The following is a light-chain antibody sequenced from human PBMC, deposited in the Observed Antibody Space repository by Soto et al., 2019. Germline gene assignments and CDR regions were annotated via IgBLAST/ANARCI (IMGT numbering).Light chain of an antibody. CDR2: EVT. CDR3: CSYAGISTFEV. Sequence: QSALTQPASVSGSSGQSITISYTGTSRDVGNYNLVSWYQQHPGKAPKLIIYEVTKRPSGVSNRFSASKSGNTASLTISGLQAEDEADYYCCSYAGISTFEVFGTGTKVTVL. V-gene: IGLV2-23*02. J-gene: IGLJ1*01. CDR1: SRDVGNYNL.